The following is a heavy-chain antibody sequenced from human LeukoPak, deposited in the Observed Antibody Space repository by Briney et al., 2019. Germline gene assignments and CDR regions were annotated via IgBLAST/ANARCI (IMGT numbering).Heavy chain of an antibody. V-gene: IGHV1-46*03. J-gene: IGHJ3*02. CDR3: ARGRLWEVLDAFDM. D-gene: IGHD1-26*01. Sequence: ASVRVSCKASGYTFTGYYMHWVRQAPGQGLEWMGIINPSGGSTTYAQKFHGRVTMTRDTSTSTVYMEPSNLRSEDTAVYYCARGRLWEVLDAFDMWGQGTMVTVSS. CDR2: INPSGGST. CDR1: GYTFTGYY.